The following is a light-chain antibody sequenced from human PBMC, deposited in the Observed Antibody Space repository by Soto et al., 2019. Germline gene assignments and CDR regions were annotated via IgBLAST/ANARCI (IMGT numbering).Light chain of an antibody. CDR3: QQYGSPPGT. J-gene: IGKJ1*01. V-gene: IGKV3-20*01. Sequence: EIVLTQSPGTLSLSPGERATLSCRASQTVSSSNLAWYQQKPGQAPKVLIYGASSRATGVPDRFSGSGSGTDFILPISRLGPEDFAVYYCQQYGSPPGTFGQGTKVEIK. CDR1: QTVSSSN. CDR2: GAS.